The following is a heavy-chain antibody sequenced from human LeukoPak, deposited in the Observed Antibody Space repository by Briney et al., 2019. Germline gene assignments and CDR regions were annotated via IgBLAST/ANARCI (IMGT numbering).Heavy chain of an antibody. D-gene: IGHD4/OR15-4a*01. CDR3: ERDYGGHIDY. J-gene: IGHJ4*02. V-gene: IGHV3-64*01. CDR2: IIYNVGST. CDR1: VFTFINYP. Sequence: GGSLRLAWAASVFTFINYPMHWIRQAAGKEREYVSAIIYNVGSTFYANSVTGRLNISRDNSKDTLYLQMGSLRAEDMAVYYCERDYGGHIDYWGQGTLVTVSS.